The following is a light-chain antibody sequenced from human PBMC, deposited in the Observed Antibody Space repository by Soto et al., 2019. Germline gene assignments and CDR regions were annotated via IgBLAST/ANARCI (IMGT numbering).Light chain of an antibody. Sequence: DIPMTQSPSTLSASVGDRVTITCRASQTINKWLAWYQQKPGKAPKLLIYDASTLKPGVSSRFSGSASGTEFTLTLSRLQPDDFATYYCQQYNSALTFGRGTRLEIK. V-gene: IGKV1-5*01. CDR1: QTINKW. J-gene: IGKJ5*01. CDR2: DAS. CDR3: QQYNSALT.